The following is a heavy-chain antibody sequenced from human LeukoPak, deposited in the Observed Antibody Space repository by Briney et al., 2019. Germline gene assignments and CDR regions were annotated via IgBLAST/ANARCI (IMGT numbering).Heavy chain of an antibody. CDR1: GFTFSTYA. Sequence: GGSLRLSRAASGFTFSTYAMHWVRQAPGKGLEYASAISSNGGSTYYANSVRGRFTFSRDNSKNTLYLEMGSLRAEDMAVYYCARERLGAAIFDDAFDMWGQGTMVTVSS. D-gene: IGHD6-25*01. J-gene: IGHJ3*02. V-gene: IGHV3-64*01. CDR2: ISSNGGST. CDR3: ARERLGAAIFDDAFDM.